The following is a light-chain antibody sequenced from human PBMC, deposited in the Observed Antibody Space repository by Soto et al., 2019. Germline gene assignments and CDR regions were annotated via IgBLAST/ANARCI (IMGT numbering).Light chain of an antibody. CDR2: GAS. J-gene: IGKJ2*01. Sequence: EVVLTQSPGTLSLSPGERATLSCRASQSVTSSYLAWYQQKPGQAPRLLIYGASGRATDIPDRFSGSGSGTDFTLTISRLEPEDFAVYYCQLYHSSSYTFGQGTKLEIK. CDR1: QSVTSSY. V-gene: IGKV3-20*01. CDR3: QLYHSSSYT.